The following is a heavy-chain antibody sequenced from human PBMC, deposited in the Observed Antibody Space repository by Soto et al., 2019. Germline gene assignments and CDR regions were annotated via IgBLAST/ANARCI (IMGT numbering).Heavy chain of an antibody. J-gene: IGHJ3*02. CDR2: ISGSGGST. D-gene: IGHD6-6*01. Sequence: PGGSLRLSCAAPGFTFSTYAMSSVRQAGGKGLEWVSAISGSGGSTYYADSVKGRFTISRDNSKNTLYLQMNSLRAEDTAVYYCARVVKQLPTPGAFDIWGQGTMVTVSS. CDR3: ARVVKQLPTPGAFDI. CDR1: GFTFSTYA. V-gene: IGHV3-23*01.